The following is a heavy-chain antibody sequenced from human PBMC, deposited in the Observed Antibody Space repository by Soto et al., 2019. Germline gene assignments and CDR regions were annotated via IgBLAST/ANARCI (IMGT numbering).Heavy chain of an antibody. D-gene: IGHD5-12*01. Sequence: QLQLVQSGGEVKKPEASVRVSCEAYGYPFSKYGISWIRQAPGQGLEWMGWIKPDNGNTDYAQKFQGRVTMTTDTSSNTAYMELRSLRSDDTAVYYCATSYDSGFDPWGQGTLVSVSS. CDR1: GYPFSKYG. CDR2: IKPDNGNT. CDR3: ATSYDSGFDP. V-gene: IGHV1-18*04. J-gene: IGHJ5*02.